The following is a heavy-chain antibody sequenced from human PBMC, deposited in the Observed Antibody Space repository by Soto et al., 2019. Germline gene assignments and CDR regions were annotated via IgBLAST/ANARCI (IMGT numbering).Heavy chain of an antibody. Sequence: EVQVVESGGDLVQPGGSLRLSCVVSGFTLSDFWMSWVRQAPGKGLDWVANIKHDGSETYYVGSVEGRFTISRDNTKDSLYLQMNSLRAEDTAVYYCARGGSWGPDFWGQGTLVTVSS. V-gene: IGHV3-7*01. CDR1: GFTLSDFW. CDR2: IKHDGSET. D-gene: IGHD2-15*01. CDR3: ARGGSWGPDF. J-gene: IGHJ4*02.